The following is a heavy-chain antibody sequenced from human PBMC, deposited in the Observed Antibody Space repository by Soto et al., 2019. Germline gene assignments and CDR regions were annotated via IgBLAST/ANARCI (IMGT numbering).Heavy chain of an antibody. CDR1: GGSISSGGYY. V-gene: IGHV4-30-2*01. CDR2: IYHSGST. D-gene: IGHD6-19*01. J-gene: IGHJ4*02. CDR3: ARAQWLVLDY. Sequence: PSETLSLTGTVSGGSISSGGYYWSWIRQPPGKGLEWIGSIYHSGSTYYNPSLKSRVTISLDRSKNHFSLKLSSVSAADTAVYYCARAQWLVLDYGGQGTLVTVSS.